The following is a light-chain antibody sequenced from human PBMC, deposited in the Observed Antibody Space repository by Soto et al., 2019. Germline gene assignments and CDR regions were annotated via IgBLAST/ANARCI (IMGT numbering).Light chain of an antibody. CDR2: AAS. J-gene: IGKJ1*01. CDR3: QEYNNWTRS. Sequence: DIVMTQSPATLSVSPGERATLSCRASQSVSSNLAWYQQKPGQAPRLLIYAASTMATGIPATFSGSGSGTEFTLTISSLQSEDFAVYYCQEYNNWTRSFGQGTKVEIK. CDR1: QSVSSN. V-gene: IGKV3-15*01.